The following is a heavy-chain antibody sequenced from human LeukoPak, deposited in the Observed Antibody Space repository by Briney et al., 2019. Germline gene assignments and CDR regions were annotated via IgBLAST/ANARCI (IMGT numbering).Heavy chain of an antibody. D-gene: IGHD1-26*01. Sequence: PWGSLRLSCAASGFTFSDYYMSWIRQAPGKGLEWVSYISSSGSTIYYADSVKGRFTISRDNAKNSLYLQMNSLRAEDTAVYYCARMSLVGYYYYYYMDVWGKGTTVTVSS. V-gene: IGHV3-11*04. CDR2: ISSSGSTI. CDR3: ARMSLVGYYYYYYMDV. CDR1: GFTFSDYY. J-gene: IGHJ6*03.